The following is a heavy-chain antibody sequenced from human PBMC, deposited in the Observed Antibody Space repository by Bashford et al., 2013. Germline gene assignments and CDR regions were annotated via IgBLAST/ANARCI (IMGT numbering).Heavy chain of an antibody. CDR2: INHSGST. CDR3: ARGGPRLRYCSSTSCYAFDY. D-gene: IGHD2-2*01. J-gene: IGHJ4*02. CDR1: NRSYY. V-gene: IGHV4-34*01. Sequence: SETLSLTCGVINRSYYWVWIRQSPGKGLEWIGEINHSGSTNYNPSLKSRVTISVDTSKNQFSLKLSSVTAADTAVYYCARGGPRLRYCSSTSCYAFDYWGQGTLVTVSS.